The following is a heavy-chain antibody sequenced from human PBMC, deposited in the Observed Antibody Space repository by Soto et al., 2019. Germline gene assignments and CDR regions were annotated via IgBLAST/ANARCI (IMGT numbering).Heavy chain of an antibody. CDR3: ASSYYDSSGYYPPYYYGMDV. CDR2: IIPIFGTA. CDR1: GGTFSSYA. D-gene: IGHD3-22*01. J-gene: IGHJ6*02. V-gene: IGHV1-69*01. Sequence: QVQLVQSGAEVKKPGSSVKVSCKASGGTFSSYAISWVRQAPGQGLEWMGGIIPIFGTANYAQKFQGRVTITADESTSTAYMELSSLRSEDTAVYYCASSYYDSSGYYPPYYYGMDVWGQGTTVTVSS.